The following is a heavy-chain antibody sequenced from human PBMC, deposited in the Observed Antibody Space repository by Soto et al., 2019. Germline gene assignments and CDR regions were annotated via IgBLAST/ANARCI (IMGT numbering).Heavy chain of an antibody. Sequence: GGSLRLSCAASGLTFRTYEMNWVRQAPGKGLEWVSYIRVGGSPILYADSVKGRFTISRDNAKNSLYLQMNSLRAEDTAIYYCASKIFGTTYFDYWGQGALVTVSS. V-gene: IGHV3-48*03. CDR1: GLTFRTYE. D-gene: IGHD1-7*01. CDR3: ASKIFGTTYFDY. CDR2: IRVGGSPI. J-gene: IGHJ4*02.